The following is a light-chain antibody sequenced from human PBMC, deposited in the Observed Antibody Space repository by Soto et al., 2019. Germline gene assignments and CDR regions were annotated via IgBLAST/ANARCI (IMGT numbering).Light chain of an antibody. CDR3: CSYVAGDSWV. CDR1: GSDVGGHNH. V-gene: IGLV2-8*01. Sequence: QSALTQPPSASGSPGQSVTISCTGSGSDVGGHNHVSWYQQHPGEVPKLIIYEVSERPSGVPDRFYGSKSGNTASLTVSGLQADDDADYYCCSYVAGDSWVFGGGTKLTVL. J-gene: IGLJ3*02. CDR2: EVS.